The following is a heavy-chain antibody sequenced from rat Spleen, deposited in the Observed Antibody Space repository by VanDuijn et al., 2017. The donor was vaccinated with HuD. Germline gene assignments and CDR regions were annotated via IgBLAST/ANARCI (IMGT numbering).Heavy chain of an antibody. CDR2: ISPSGGST. CDR3: ARAGYLRDWYFDF. J-gene: IGHJ1*01. V-gene: IGHV5S23*01. Sequence: EVQLVESGGGLVQPGRSLKLSCAASGFTYSNYVMAWVRQAPKKGLEWVASISPSGGSTYYRDSVKGRFTVSRDNAKSTLYLQMDSLRSEDTATYFCARAGYLRDWYFDFWGPGTMVTVSS. D-gene: IGHD2-2*01. CDR1: GFTYSNYV.